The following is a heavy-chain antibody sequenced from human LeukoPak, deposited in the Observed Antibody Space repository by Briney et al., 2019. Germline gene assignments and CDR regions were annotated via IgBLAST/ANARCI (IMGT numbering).Heavy chain of an antibody. CDR3: ERLGHEDYYFDY. Sequence: SETLSLTCTVSGGSISSYYWGCIRQPPGKGLEWIGYIYYSGSTNYNPSLKSRVTISVDTSKNQFSLKLSSVTAADTAVYYCERLGHEDYYFDYWGQGTLVTVSS. J-gene: IGHJ4*02. CDR2: IYYSGST. CDR1: GGSISSYY. V-gene: IGHV4-59*01.